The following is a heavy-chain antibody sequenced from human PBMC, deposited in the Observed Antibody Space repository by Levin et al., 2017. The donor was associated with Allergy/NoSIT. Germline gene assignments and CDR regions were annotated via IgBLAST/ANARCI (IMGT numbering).Heavy chain of an antibody. CDR3: ARGTNYYGSGSYYYYYYYYMDV. D-gene: IGHD3-10*01. CDR2: IYYSGST. J-gene: IGHJ6*03. CDR1: GGSISSYY. V-gene: IGHV4-59*01. Sequence: PGGSLRLSCTVSGGSISSYYWSWIRQPPGKGLEWIGYIYYSGSTNYNPSLKSRVTISVDTSKNQFSLKLSSVTAADTAVYYCARGTNYYGSGSYYYYYYYYMDVWGKGTTVTVSS.